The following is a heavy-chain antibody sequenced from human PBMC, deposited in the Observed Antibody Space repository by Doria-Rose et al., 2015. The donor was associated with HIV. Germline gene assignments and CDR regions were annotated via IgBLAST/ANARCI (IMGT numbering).Heavy chain of an antibody. J-gene: IGHJ4*02. D-gene: IGHD6-13*01. V-gene: IGHV3-30-3*01. CDR1: GFTFRSFA. CDR3: AREFGSSWYPLYYFDY. CDR2: ISFDGSKR. Sequence: QVQLVQSGGGVVQPGRSLRLSCAASGFTFRSFAVHWVRQTPGKGLEWVALISFDGSKRYYADSVRGRFTISRDNSKNTLYLQMSSLKPEDTALYYCAREFGSSWYPLYYFDYWGQGTLVTVSS.